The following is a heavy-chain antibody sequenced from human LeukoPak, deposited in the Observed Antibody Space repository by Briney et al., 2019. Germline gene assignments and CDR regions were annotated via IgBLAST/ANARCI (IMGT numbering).Heavy chain of an antibody. CDR1: GFTFSSYG. Sequence: GRSLRLSCAASGFTFSSYGMHWVRQAPGKGLEWVAVIWYDGSNKYYEDSVKGRFTVSRDNSKNTLYLQMNTLRAEDTAVYYCARVNVCPRCHFDYWGQGTLVTVSS. J-gene: IGHJ4*02. V-gene: IGHV3-33*01. CDR3: ARVNVCPRCHFDY. CDR2: IWYDGSNK. D-gene: IGHD3-16*01.